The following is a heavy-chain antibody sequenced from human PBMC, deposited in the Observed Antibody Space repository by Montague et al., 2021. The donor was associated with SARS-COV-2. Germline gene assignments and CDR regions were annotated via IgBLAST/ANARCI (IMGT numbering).Heavy chain of an antibody. D-gene: IGHD3-3*01. CDR2: IYYSRST. CDR3: ASLPRTTIFGVVIHFDY. J-gene: IGHJ4*02. CDR1: GGSISSSSYY. Sequence: SETLSLTCTVSGGSISSSSYYWGWIRQPPGQGLEWIGSIYYSRSTYYNPSLKSRVTISVDTSKNQFSLKLSSVTAADTAVYYCASLPRTTIFGVVIHFDYWGQGTLVTVSS. V-gene: IGHV4-39*01.